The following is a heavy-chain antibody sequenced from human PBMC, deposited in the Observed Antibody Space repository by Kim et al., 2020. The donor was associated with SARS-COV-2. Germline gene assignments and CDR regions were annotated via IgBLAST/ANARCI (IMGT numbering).Heavy chain of an antibody. CDR2: IYYSGST. V-gene: IGHV4-39*01. CDR3: ARQVGGSYALVARYYYYGMDV. Sequence: SETLSLTCTVSGGSISSSSYYWCWIRQPPGKGLEWIGSIYYSGSTYYNPSLKSRVTISVDTSKNQFSLKLSSVTAADTAVYYCARQVGGSYALVARYYYYGMDVWGQGTTVTVSS. J-gene: IGHJ6*02. CDR1: GGSISSSSYY. D-gene: IGHD1-26*01.